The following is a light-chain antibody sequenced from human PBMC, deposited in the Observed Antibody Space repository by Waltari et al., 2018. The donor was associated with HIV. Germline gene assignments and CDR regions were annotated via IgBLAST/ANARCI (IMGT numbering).Light chain of an antibody. V-gene: IGLV2-8*01. Sequence: QSALTQPPSASGSPGQPVPISCTGTSSDIGGYNYVSWYQQHPDKAPKLIMSEVTKRPSGVPDRFSGSKAGNTASLTVSGLQAEDEAHYYCSSYAPTNNFYVLFGGGTALTVL. CDR2: EVT. CDR3: SSYAPTNNFYVL. J-gene: IGLJ2*01. CDR1: SSDIGGYNY.